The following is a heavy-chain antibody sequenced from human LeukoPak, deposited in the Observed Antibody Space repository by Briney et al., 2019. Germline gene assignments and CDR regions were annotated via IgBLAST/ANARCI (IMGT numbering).Heavy chain of an antibody. CDR3: VKHSDRWHYSMDV. D-gene: IGHD1-26*01. CDR2: IHESGST. CDR1: GDSIKYY. J-gene: IGHJ6*02. Sequence: SETLSLTCTVSGDSIKYYWSWFRQPPGKGLEWIAQIHESGSTAYNPSLKSRVTISRDTSENRISLQLSSVTAADTAVYYCVKHSDRWHYSMDVWGQGTTVTVSS. V-gene: IGHV4-59*08.